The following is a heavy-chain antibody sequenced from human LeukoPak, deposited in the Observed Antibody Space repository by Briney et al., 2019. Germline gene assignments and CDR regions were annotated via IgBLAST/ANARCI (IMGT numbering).Heavy chain of an antibody. J-gene: IGHJ3*02. D-gene: IGHD2-15*01. Sequence: GESLKISCXGSGYSFTNYWIGWVRQMPGKGLEWMGIIYPGDSDTRYSPSFQGQVTISADKSISTAYLQWSSLKASDTAMYYCARPFFHRRYCSGGSCYDAFDIWGQGTMVTVSS. V-gene: IGHV5-51*01. CDR2: IYPGDSDT. CDR3: ARPFFHRRYCSGGSCYDAFDI. CDR1: GYSFTNYW.